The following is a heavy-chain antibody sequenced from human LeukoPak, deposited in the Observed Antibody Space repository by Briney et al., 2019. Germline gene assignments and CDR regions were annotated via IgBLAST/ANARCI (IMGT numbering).Heavy chain of an antibody. J-gene: IGHJ4*02. V-gene: IGHV4-34*01. D-gene: IGHD3-10*01. Sequence: SETLSLTCTVSGGSIRSYWSWIRQPPGKGLEWIGEINHSGSTNYNPSLKSRVTISVDTSKNQFSLKLSSVTAADTAVYYCARGSHLLWFGELTDFDYWGQGTLVTVSS. CDR2: INHSGST. CDR1: GGSIRSY. CDR3: ARGSHLLWFGELTDFDY.